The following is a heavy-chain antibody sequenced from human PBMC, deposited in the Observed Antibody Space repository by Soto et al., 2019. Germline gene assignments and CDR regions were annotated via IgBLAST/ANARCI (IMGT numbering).Heavy chain of an antibody. CDR2: INPIFGIA. V-gene: IGHV1-69*10. J-gene: IGHJ4*02. CDR3: ARVFHIAARSGSYYFDY. CDR1: GGTFSSYA. D-gene: IGHD6-6*01. Sequence: ASVKVSCKASGGTFSSYAISWVRQAPGQGLEWMGGINPIFGIANYAQKFQGRVTITADKSTSTAYMELRSLRSEDTAVYYCARVFHIAARSGSYYFDYWGQGTLVTVSS.